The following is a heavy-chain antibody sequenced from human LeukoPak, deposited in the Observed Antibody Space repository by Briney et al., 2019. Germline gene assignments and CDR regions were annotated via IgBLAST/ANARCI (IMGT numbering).Heavy chain of an antibody. Sequence: PGGSLRLSCAASGFTFRSYGMSWVRQTPGKGLEWVSAISSSGGSTYYADSVKGRFTISRDNSKNTLFLQMSSLRAEDTAVYYCAKGPIVAVNGPVWGIGTTVTISS. CDR3: AKGPIVAVNGPV. V-gene: IGHV3-23*01. D-gene: IGHD6-13*01. J-gene: IGHJ6*04. CDR1: GFTFRSYG. CDR2: ISSSGGST.